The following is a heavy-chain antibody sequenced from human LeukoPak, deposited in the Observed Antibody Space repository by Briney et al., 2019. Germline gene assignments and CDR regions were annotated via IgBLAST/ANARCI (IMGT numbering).Heavy chain of an antibody. V-gene: IGHV3-66*01. Sequence: GGSLRLSCVASGFTVSSNYMSWVRQAPGKGLDWVSVIYSGGSTYYADSVKGRFTISRDNSKNTLYLQMNSLRAEDTAVYYCAGGSGWDFDYWGQGTLVTVSS. D-gene: IGHD6-19*01. CDR3: AGGSGWDFDY. CDR2: IYSGGST. J-gene: IGHJ4*02. CDR1: GFTVSSNY.